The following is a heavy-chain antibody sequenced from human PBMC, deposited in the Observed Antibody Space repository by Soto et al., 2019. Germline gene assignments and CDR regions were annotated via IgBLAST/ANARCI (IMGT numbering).Heavy chain of an antibody. CDR3: ARDRPYYDFWSGYYRGGWFDP. D-gene: IGHD3-3*01. Sequence: PSETLSLTCAVSSGSISSSNWWSWVRQPPGKGLEWIGEIYHSGSTNYNPSLKSRVTISVDKSKNQFSLKLSSVTAADTAVYYCARDRPYYDFWSGYYRGGWFDPWGQGTLVTVSS. J-gene: IGHJ5*02. CDR1: SGSISSSNW. V-gene: IGHV4-4*02. CDR2: IYHSGST.